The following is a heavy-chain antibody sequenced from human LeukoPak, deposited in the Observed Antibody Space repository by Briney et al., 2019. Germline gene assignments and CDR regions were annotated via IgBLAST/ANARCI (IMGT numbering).Heavy chain of an antibody. CDR2: IKQDGSEK. V-gene: IGHV3-7*01. J-gene: IGHJ5*02. D-gene: IGHD1-1*01. Sequence: GGSLRLSCAASGFSFTSYWMSWVRQAPGKGLEWVANIKQDGSEKYYVDSVKGRFTISGDNAKNSLYLQMNSLRAEDTAVYYCARIYLKLASASWGQGTLVTVSS. CDR3: ARIYLKLASAS. CDR1: GFSFTSYW.